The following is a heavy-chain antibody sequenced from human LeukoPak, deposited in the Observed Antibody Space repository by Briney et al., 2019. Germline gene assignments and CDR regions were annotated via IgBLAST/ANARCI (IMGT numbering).Heavy chain of an antibody. V-gene: IGHV3-30*18. CDR3: GKDYGFHYASGSSHFEH. Sequence: GGSLRLSCAASGFTFSDYGMHWVRQAPGKGLEWVAVITYDGNDKYYADSVKGRFTISRDNSKNTLSLQMNSLRAGDTAVYFCGKDYGFHYASGSSHFEHWGQGTLVTVSS. D-gene: IGHD3-10*01. CDR1: GFTFSDYG. CDR2: ITYDGNDK. J-gene: IGHJ4*02.